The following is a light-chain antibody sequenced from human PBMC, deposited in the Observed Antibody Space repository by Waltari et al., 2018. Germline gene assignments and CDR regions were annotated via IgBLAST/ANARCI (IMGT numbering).Light chain of an antibody. CDR2: DAS. CDR3: QQSYSTPFT. Sequence: DIQMTQSPSSLSTSVGDRVTITCRASRGIDAYLNWYQQQPGKAPKLLIYDASTLQRGVPTSFSCGGIGTDFTLTISDLQPDDFATYFCQQSYSTPFTFGRGTRLE. V-gene: IGKV1-39*01. CDR1: RGIDAY. J-gene: IGKJ5*01.